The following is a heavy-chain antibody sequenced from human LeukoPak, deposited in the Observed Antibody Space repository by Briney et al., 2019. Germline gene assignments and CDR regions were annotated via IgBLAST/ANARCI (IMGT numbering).Heavy chain of an antibody. J-gene: IGHJ5*02. CDR2: IYPGDSDI. CDR3: ARGVTGTVPRFDP. CDR1: GYSFTSYW. D-gene: IGHD1-20*01. Sequence: NPGESLQISCQGSGYSFTSYWIGWVRQMPGKGLEWMGIIYPGDSDIRYSPSFQGQVTISADKSISTAYLQWSSLKASDTAMYYCARGVTGTVPRFDPWGQGTLLTVSS. V-gene: IGHV5-51*01.